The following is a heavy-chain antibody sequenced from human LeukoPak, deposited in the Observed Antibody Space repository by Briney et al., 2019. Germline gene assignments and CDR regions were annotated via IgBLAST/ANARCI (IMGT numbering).Heavy chain of an antibody. CDR1: GFTFSSYA. CDR3: AKGSGIAARPIPLDY. Sequence: GGSLRLSCAASGFTFSSYAMSWVRQAPGKGLEWVSAISGSGGSTYYADSVKGRFTISRDNSKNTLHLQMNSLRAEDTAVYYCAKGSGIAARPIPLDYWGQGTLVTVSS. D-gene: IGHD6-6*01. V-gene: IGHV3-23*01. J-gene: IGHJ4*02. CDR2: ISGSGGST.